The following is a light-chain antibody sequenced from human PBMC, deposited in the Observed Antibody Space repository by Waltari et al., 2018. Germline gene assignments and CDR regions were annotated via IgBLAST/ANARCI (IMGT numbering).Light chain of an antibody. CDR1: SSDVGTYNL. CDR2: EVS. Sequence: QSALTQPASVSGSPGQSITISCTGTSSDVGTYNLVSWYQHHPGKAPKLMIYEVSKRPSGVSNRFSGSKSGNTASLTISGLQAEDEADYYCCSYAVSTTDVVFGGGTKLTVL. V-gene: IGLV2-23*02. J-gene: IGLJ2*01. CDR3: CSYAVSTTDVV.